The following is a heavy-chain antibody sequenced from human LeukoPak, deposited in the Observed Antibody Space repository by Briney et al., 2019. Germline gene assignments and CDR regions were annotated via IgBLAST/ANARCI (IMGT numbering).Heavy chain of an antibody. V-gene: IGHV3-23*01. Sequence: GGSLRLSCAASGFTFSNYAMSWVRQVPGKGLEWVSVISGSGGSTYYADSVKGRFTISRDNSKNTPSLQMNSLRAEDTAVYYCAKDRRGIAAAGYFDYWGQGTLVTVSS. D-gene: IGHD6-13*01. CDR1: GFTFSNYA. CDR3: AKDRRGIAAAGYFDY. CDR2: ISGSGGST. J-gene: IGHJ4*02.